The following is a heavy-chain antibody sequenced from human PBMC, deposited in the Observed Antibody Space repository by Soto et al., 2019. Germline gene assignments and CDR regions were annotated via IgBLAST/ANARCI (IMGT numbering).Heavy chain of an antibody. J-gene: IGHJ5*02. CDR1: GFTFTGYT. CDR2: ISGSGGTT. D-gene: IGHD2-2*01. V-gene: IGHV3-23*01. CDR3: ARGPAAAIGPNDKRFDP. Sequence: GGSLRLSCAASGFTFTGYTMNWVRQAPGKGLEWVSGISGSGGTTYYADSVKGRFTISRDNAKNTLYLQINSLRAEDTAVYYCARGPAAAIGPNDKRFDPWGQGTLVTVSS.